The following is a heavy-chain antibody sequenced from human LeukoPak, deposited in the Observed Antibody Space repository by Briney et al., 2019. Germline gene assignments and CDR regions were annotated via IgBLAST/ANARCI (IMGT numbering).Heavy chain of an antibody. D-gene: IGHD6-19*01. CDR1: GGPISSSSYY. CDR3: ARSSSGWGAFDI. Sequence: SETLSLTCTVSGGPISSSSYYWSWIRQPPGKGLEWIGYIYYSGSTNYNPSLKSRVTISVDTSKNQFSLKLSSVTAADTAVYYCARSSSGWGAFDIWGQGTMVTVSS. V-gene: IGHV4-61*05. CDR2: IYYSGST. J-gene: IGHJ3*02.